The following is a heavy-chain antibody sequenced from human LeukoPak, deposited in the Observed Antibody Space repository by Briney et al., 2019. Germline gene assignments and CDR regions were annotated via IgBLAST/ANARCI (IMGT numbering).Heavy chain of an antibody. V-gene: IGHV3-23*01. J-gene: IGHJ4*02. CDR2: ISVRGDGT. CDR3: AKARGFAVVTAIDS. CDR1: GFTFSTYA. Sequence: GGSLRLSCAASGFTFSTYAMNWVRQAPGKGPEWVSVISVRGDGTFYADSVKGRFSISRDTSKSTLSLQMNSLRAEDTAVHYCAKARGFAVVTAIDSWGQGTLVTVSS. D-gene: IGHD2-21*02.